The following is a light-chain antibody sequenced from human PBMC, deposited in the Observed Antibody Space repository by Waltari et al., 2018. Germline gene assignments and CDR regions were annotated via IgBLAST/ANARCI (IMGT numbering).Light chain of an antibody. Sequence: DIVMTQSPDSLAVSLGERATINCKSSQSVLYSSNNKNYLAWYQQKPGQPPKLLICWASIRESGVPDRFSGSGSGTDFTLTISSLQPDDFATYYCQQIYSGVTFGPGTRVDLK. J-gene: IGKJ3*01. V-gene: IGKV4-1*01. CDR3: QQIYSGVT. CDR1: QSVLYSSNNKNY. CDR2: WAS.